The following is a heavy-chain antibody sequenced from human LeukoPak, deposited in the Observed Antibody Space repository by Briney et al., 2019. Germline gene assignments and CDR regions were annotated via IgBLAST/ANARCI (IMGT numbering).Heavy chain of an antibody. CDR3: TRGVAMAI. CDR1: GISFSDYY. J-gene: IGHJ4*02. D-gene: IGHD2-15*01. V-gene: IGHV3-11*04. Sequence: GALRLSCAASGISFSDYYMSWIRQAPGKGLEWIAYISGSGDTIKYADFVEGRFTISRDNANRSVYLEMNSLTDEDTAVYFCTRGVAMAIWSQGTLVTVSS. CDR2: ISGSGDTI.